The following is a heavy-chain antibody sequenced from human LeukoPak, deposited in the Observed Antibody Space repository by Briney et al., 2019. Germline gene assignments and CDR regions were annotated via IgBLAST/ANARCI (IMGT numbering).Heavy chain of an antibody. CDR3: ARDAWLSYGNGGSYGDYGMDV. J-gene: IGHJ6*02. D-gene: IGHD1-26*01. CDR1: GFTFSSYA. V-gene: IGHV3-30-3*01. CDR2: ISYDGSNK. Sequence: PGRSLRLSCAASGFTFSSYAMHWVRQAPGKGLEWVAVISYDGSNKYYADSVKGRFTISRDNSKNTLYLQMNSLRAEDTAVYYCARDAWLSYGNGGSYGDYGMDVWGQGTTVTVSS.